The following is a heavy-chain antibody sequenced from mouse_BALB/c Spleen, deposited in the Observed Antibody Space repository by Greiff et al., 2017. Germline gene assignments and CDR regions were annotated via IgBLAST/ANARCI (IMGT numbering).Heavy chain of an antibody. CDR1: GFNIKDTY. CDR2: IDPANGNT. D-gene: IGHD1-2*01. V-gene: IGHV14-3*02. J-gene: IGHJ4*01. Sequence: VQLQQSGAELVKPGASVKLSCTASGFNIKDTYMHWVKQRPEQGLEWIGRIDPANGNTKYDPKFQGKATITADTSSNTAYLQLSSLTSEDTAVYYCARSLRLRYYAMDYWGQGTSVTVSS. CDR3: ARSLRLRYYAMDY.